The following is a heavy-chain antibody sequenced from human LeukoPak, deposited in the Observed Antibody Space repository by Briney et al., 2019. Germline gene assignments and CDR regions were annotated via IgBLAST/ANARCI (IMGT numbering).Heavy chain of an antibody. V-gene: IGHV1-8*01. CDR3: ARGVTPTSCYNY. J-gene: IGHJ4*02. CDR1: GYTFTTYD. D-gene: IGHD2-2*02. Sequence: ASVKVSCKASGYTFTTYDINWVRQATGQGLEWMGWMKPDSGNTGYAQKFQGRVTMTGNTSISIAYMELSSLRSEDTAVYYCARGVTPTSCYNYWGQGTLVTVSS. CDR2: MKPDSGNT.